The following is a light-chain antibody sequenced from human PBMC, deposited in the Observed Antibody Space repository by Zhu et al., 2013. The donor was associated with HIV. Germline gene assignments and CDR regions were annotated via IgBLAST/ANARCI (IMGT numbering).Light chain of an antibody. J-gene: IGLJ2*01. CDR3: QVWDNFNDQAV. V-gene: IGLV3-21*03. Sequence: SYELSQPPSVSVAPGKTATVTCGGNNIGGKSVHWYQQKPGQAPVLVVYSDSDRPSGIPERISGSNSGNTATLTISRVEAGDEADYYCQVWDNFNDQAVFGGGTKLTVL. CDR1: NIGGKS. CDR2: SDS.